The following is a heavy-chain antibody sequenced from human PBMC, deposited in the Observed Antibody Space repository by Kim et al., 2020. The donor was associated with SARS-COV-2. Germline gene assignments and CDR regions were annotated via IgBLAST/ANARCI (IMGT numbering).Heavy chain of an antibody. CDR3: ARGTLYYVSGTYLDY. V-gene: IGHV4-61*02. J-gene: IGHJ4*02. D-gene: IGHD3-10*01. CDR2: IYRTGST. Sequence: SETLSLTCTVSGGSISSGSYYWSWIRQPAGKGLEWIGRIYRTGSTNSNPSLKSRVTISVDTSKNQFSLRLNSVTAADTAVYYCARGTLYYVSGTYLDYWGQGTPVTVSS. CDR1: GGSISSGSYY.